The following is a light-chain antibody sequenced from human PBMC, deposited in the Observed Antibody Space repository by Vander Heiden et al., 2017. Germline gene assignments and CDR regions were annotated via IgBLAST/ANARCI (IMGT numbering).Light chain of an antibody. J-gene: IGKJ3*01. CDR3: QKYNTGVT. V-gene: IGKV1-27*01. CDR2: AAY. Sequence: DILMTQSPSSLSASVGDTLTITCRASQGISNYLAWYQQRPGQVPKLLIYAAYTLQSGVPSRFSGGGSGTDFTLTISGLQPEDVATYYCQKYNTGVTFGPGTKVDLK. CDR1: QGISNY.